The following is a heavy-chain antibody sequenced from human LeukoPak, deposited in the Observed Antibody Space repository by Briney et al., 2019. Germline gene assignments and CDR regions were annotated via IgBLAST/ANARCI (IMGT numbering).Heavy chain of an antibody. CDR1: GFTFSSYA. CDR3: AGGRRGSFRRIPEDWLLSN. V-gene: IGHV3-30*04. Sequence: GGSLRLSCAASGFTFSSYAMHWVRQAPGKGLEWVAVISYDGSNKYYADSVKGRFTISRDNSKNTLYLQMNSLRAEDTAVYYCAGGRRGSFRRIPEDWLLSNWGQGTLVTVSS. J-gene: IGHJ4*02. D-gene: IGHD3-9*01. CDR2: ISYDGSNK.